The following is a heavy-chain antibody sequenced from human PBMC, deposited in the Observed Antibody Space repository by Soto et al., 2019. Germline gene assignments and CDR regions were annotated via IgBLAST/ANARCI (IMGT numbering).Heavy chain of an antibody. CDR1: GGTFSSYT. CDR3: ARGRDIVVVPAGVVFDY. V-gene: IGHV1-69*02. D-gene: IGHD2-2*01. J-gene: IGHJ4*02. Sequence: SVKVSCKASGGTFSSYTISWVRQAPGQGLEWMGRIIPILGIANYAQKFQGRVTITADKSTSTAYMELSSLRSEDTAVYYCARGRDIVVVPAGVVFDYWGQGTLVTVSS. CDR2: IIPILGIA.